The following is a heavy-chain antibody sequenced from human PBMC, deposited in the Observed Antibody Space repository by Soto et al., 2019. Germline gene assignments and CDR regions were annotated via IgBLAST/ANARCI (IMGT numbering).Heavy chain of an antibody. Sequence: QLQLQESGPGLVKPSETLSLTCTVSGGSISSSSYYWGWIRQPPGKGLEWFGSIFYSGSTYYNPSLKSRVTISGDTSKNQFSLKLSSVTAADTAVYYCASPKIAFYNWFDPWGQGTLVTVSS. J-gene: IGHJ5*02. D-gene: IGHD3-3*02. CDR3: ASPKIAFYNWFDP. CDR1: GGSISSSSYY. V-gene: IGHV4-39*01. CDR2: IFYSGST.